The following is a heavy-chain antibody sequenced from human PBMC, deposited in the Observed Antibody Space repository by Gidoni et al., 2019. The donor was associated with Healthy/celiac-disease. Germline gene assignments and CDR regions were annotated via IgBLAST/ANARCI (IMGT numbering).Heavy chain of an antibody. CDR2: ISYDGTNK. V-gene: IGHV3-30-3*01. Sequence: QVQLVESGGGVVQPGRSLRLSCAASGVTFSRSAMHWVRQAPGKGLEWVAAISYDGTNKYYADSVKGRFTISRDNSKNTLYLQMNSLRVEDTSGYYCASERGYNYGFQDRYYFDYWGQGTLVTVSS. J-gene: IGHJ4*02. CDR3: ASERGYNYGFQDRYYFDY. D-gene: IGHD5-18*01. CDR1: GVTFSRSA.